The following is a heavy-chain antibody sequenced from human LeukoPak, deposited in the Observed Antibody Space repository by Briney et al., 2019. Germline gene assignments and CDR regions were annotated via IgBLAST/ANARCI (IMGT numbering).Heavy chain of an antibody. CDR2: ISYDGSNK. V-gene: IGHV3-30*04. D-gene: IGHD4-17*01. CDR3: ARVSTTVTKESDY. J-gene: IGHJ4*02. CDR1: GFTFSSYA. Sequence: GGSLRLSCAASGFTFSSYAMHWVRQAPGKGLEWVAVISYDGSNKYYADSVKGRFTISRDNSKNTLYLQMNSLRAEDTAVYYSARVSTTVTKESDYWGQGTLVTVSS.